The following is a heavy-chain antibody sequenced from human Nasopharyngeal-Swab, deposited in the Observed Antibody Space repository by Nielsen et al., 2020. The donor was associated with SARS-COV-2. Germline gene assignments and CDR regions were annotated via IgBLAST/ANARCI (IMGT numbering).Heavy chain of an antibody. J-gene: IGHJ6*03. CDR1: GYSISSGYY. Sequence: SETLSLTCAVSGYSISSGYYWSWIRQPPGKGLEWIGYIYYSGSTNYNPSLKSRVTISVDTSKNQFSLQLSSVTAADTAVYYCARGHYDFWGSYYYYYMDVWGKGTTVTVSS. D-gene: IGHD3-3*01. V-gene: IGHV4-61*01. CDR2: IYYSGST. CDR3: ARGHYDFWGSYYYYYMDV.